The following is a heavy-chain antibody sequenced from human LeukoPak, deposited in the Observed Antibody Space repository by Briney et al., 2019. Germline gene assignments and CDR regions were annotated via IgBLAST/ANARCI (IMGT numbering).Heavy chain of an antibody. J-gene: IGHJ4*02. CDR1: GFTFSSYA. V-gene: IGHV3-23*01. CDR3: AKAGSVVPAATADY. CDR2: ISGSGGST. Sequence: GGSLRLSCAASGFTFSSYAMSWVRQAPGKGLEWVSAISGSGGSTYYADSVKGLFTISRDNSKNTLYLQMNSLRAEDTAVYYCAKAGSVVPAATADYWGQGTLVTVSS. D-gene: IGHD2-2*01.